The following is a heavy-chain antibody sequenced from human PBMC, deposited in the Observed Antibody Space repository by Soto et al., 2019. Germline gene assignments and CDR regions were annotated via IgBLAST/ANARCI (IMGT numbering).Heavy chain of an antibody. CDR1: GFTFTSYA. Sequence: DVQLLESGGGLVQPGGSLGLSCAASGFTFTSYAMTWVRQAPGKGLEWVSAISGNGADTYYADSVKGRFTISRDNSKNTLYLQMNSLRAEDTAVYYCAKGSRAGVGPTSRSPLTAEWGQGTLVTVSS. V-gene: IGHV3-23*01. CDR3: AKGSRAGVGPTSRSPLTAE. D-gene: IGHD1-26*01. CDR2: ISGNGADT. J-gene: IGHJ4*02.